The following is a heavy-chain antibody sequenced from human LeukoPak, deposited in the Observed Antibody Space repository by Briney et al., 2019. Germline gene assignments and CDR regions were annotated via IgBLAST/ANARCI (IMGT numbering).Heavy chain of an antibody. J-gene: IGHJ4*02. CDR2: IWYDGSNK. CDR3: ARGPSMVRGVTAFDY. CDR1: GFTFSSYG. V-gene: IGHV3-33*01. Sequence: GGSLRLSCAASGFTFSSYGMHWVRQAPGKGLEWVAVIWYDGSNKYYADSVKGRFTISRDNSKNTLYLQMNSLRAEDTAVYYCARGPSMVRGVTAFDYWGLGTLVTVSS. D-gene: IGHD3-10*01.